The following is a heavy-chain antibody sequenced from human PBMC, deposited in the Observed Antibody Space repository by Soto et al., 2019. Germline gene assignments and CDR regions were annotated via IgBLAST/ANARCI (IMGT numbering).Heavy chain of an antibody. CDR3: ARTTVTTKGYYYYYMDV. CDR2: IYYSGST. J-gene: IGHJ6*03. D-gene: IGHD4-17*01. Sequence: SETLSLTCTVSGGSISSGGYYWSWIRQQPGKGLEWIGYIYYSGSTYYNQSLKSRVTISVDTSKTQFSLKLSSVTAADTAVYYCARTTVTTKGYYYYYMDVWGKGTTVTVSS. V-gene: IGHV4-31*03. CDR1: GGSISSGGYY.